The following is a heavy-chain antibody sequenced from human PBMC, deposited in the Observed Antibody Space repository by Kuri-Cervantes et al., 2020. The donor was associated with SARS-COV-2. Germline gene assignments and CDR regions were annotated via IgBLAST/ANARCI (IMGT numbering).Heavy chain of an antibody. D-gene: IGHD4-17*01. J-gene: IGHJ4*02. V-gene: IGHV3-21*04. Sequence: GGSLRLSCAASGFTFSSYSMNWVRQAPGKGLEWVSSIGNSGYSHYADSLKGRFTISRDNAKNSLYLQMDNLTPDDTAFYFCARTPVTTLVFDFWGQGVLVTVSS. CDR3: ARTPVTTLVFDF. CDR2: IGNSGYS. CDR1: GFTFSSYS.